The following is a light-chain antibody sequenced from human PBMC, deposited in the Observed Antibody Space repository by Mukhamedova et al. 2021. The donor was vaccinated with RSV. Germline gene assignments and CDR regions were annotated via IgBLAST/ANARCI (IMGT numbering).Light chain of an antibody. CDR1: QGVNSW. CDR3: QQANSFPRT. J-gene: IGKJ1*01. V-gene: IGKV1-12*01. Sequence: VTITCRASQGVNSWLAWYQQKPWKAPNLLVYGASTLQTGVPSRFSGSGSGTDFTLTISSLQPEDFATYYCQQANSFPRTFGQGT. CDR2: GAS.